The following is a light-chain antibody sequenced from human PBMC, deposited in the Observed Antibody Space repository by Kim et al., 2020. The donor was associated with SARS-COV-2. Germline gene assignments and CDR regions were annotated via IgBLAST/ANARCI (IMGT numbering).Light chain of an antibody. V-gene: IGKV3-20*01. CDR2: GAS. Sequence: LSPGERATHSCRASQSVSSSYLAWYQQKPGQAPRLLIYGASSRATGIPDRFSGSGSGTDFTLTISRLEPEDVAVYYCQQYGSSSYTFGQGTKLEI. CDR3: QQYGSSSYT. J-gene: IGKJ2*01. CDR1: QSVSSSY.